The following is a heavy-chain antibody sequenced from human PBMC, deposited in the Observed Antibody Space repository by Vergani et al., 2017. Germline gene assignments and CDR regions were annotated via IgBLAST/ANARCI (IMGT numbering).Heavy chain of an antibody. D-gene: IGHD3-10*01. CDR3: AGGYYYGSGTKSPFDP. Sequence: QVQLQQWGAGLLKPSETLSLTCAVYGGSFSGYYWSWIRQPPGKGLEWIGRIYTSGSTNYNPSLKSRVTISVDTSKNQFSLKLSSVTAADTAVYYCAGGYYYGSGTKSPFDPWGQGTLVTVSS. V-gene: IGHV4-59*10. CDR1: GGSFSGYY. J-gene: IGHJ5*02. CDR2: IYTSGST.